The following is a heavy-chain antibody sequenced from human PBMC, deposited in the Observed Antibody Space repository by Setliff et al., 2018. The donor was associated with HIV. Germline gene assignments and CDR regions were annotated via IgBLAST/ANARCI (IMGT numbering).Heavy chain of an antibody. CDR2: IYSNGGT. V-gene: IGHV4-59*01. D-gene: IGHD6-6*01. CDR3: ARVGYSNSSYGMDV. CDR1: GVSISSYY. J-gene: IGHJ6*02. Sequence: PSETLSLTCNVSGVSISSYYWSWVRQPPGKGLEYIGYIYSNGGTNYNPSLKSRVTISVDTSKNQFSLRLSSVTAADTALFYCARVGYSNSSYGMDVWGQGTTVTVSS.